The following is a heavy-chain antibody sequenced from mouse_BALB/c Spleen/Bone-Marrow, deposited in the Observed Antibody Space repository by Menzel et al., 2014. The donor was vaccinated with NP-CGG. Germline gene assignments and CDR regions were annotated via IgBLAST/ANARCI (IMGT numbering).Heavy chain of an antibody. D-gene: IGHD4-1*01. CDR2: IRNRANGYTT. J-gene: IGHJ2*01. CDR3: ARLGRGYFDY. CDR1: GFTFTDYY. Sequence: DVKLQESGGGLVQPGGSLRLSCATSGFTFTDYYMNWVRQPPGKALEWLGFIRNRANGYTTEYSASVKGRFTISRDNSQSILYLQMNILRAEDSATYYCARLGRGYFDYWGQGTTLTVSS. V-gene: IGHV7-3*02.